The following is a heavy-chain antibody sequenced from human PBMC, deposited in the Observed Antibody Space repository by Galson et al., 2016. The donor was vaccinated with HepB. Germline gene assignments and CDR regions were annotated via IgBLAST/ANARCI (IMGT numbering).Heavy chain of an antibody. CDR2: IKTEGTDR. CDR3: VRPNYYDSGSYSA. D-gene: IGHD3-10*01. J-gene: IGHJ5*02. CDR1: GFTFSNYW. Sequence: SLRLSCAASGFTFSNYWMTWVRQVPGRGLEWVANIKTEGTDRHYVDSVKGRFTTSRDNTNNSLYLQMDNLRAEDTAIYYCVRPNYYDSGSYSAWGQGTLVTVSS. V-gene: IGHV3-7*03.